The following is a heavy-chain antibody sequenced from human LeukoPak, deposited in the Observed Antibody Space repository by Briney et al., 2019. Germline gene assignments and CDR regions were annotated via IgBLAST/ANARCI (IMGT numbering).Heavy chain of an antibody. Sequence: ETLSLTCTVSGGSISNYYWGWIRQPPGKGLEWIGYIYYSGSTNYNPSLKSRVTMSVDTSKNQFSLKLSSVTAADTAVYYCARDSGTTGEVKFDPWGQGTLVTVSS. CDR2: IYYSGST. CDR1: GGSISNYY. D-gene: IGHD3-10*01. CDR3: ARDSGTTGEVKFDP. J-gene: IGHJ5*02. V-gene: IGHV4-59*12.